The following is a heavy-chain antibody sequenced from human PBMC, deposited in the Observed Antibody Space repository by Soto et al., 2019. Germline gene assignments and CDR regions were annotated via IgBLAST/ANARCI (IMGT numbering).Heavy chain of an antibody. Sequence: QVQLQESSPGPVKPSETLSLTCTVSGASVSSGDYYWSWIRQPPGKGLEWIGYIYNSESTTYNPSLKSRVTISGDPSKNQFSLKLTSMTAADTAVYYCARDRTRTIYNSDYYYYGLDVWGLGTTVPVSS. CDR2: IYNSEST. CDR3: ARDRTRTIYNSDYYYYGLDV. J-gene: IGHJ6*02. D-gene: IGHD3-22*01. CDR1: GASVSSGDYY. V-gene: IGHV4-61*08.